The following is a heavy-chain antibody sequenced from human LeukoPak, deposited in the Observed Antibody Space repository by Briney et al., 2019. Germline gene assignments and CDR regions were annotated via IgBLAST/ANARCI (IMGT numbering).Heavy chain of an antibody. J-gene: IGHJ3*02. V-gene: IGHV1-2*02. D-gene: IGHD6-19*01. CDR1: GYTFTDYY. CDR2: INPNSGGT. Sequence: ASVKVSCKASGYTFTDYYMHWVRQTPGQGLEWMGWINPNSGGTNYAQKFQGRVTMTRDTSISTAYMELSRLRSDDTAVYYCARDRIAVAAFDAFDIWGQGTMVTVSS. CDR3: ARDRIAVAAFDAFDI.